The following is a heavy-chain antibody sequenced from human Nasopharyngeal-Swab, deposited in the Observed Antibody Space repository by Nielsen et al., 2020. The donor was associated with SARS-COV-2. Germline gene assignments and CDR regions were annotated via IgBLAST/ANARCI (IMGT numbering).Heavy chain of an antibody. CDR1: GYTFTSYG. V-gene: IGHV1-18*01. CDR3: ARGEIVVVPAASYYYYYGMDV. Sequence: ASVKVSCKASGYTFTSYGISWVRQAPGQGLEWMGWISAYNGNTNYAQKLQGRVTMTTDTSTSTACMELRSLRSDDTAVYYCARGEIVVVPAASYYYYYGMDVWGQGTTVTVSS. J-gene: IGHJ6*02. CDR2: ISAYNGNT. D-gene: IGHD2-2*01.